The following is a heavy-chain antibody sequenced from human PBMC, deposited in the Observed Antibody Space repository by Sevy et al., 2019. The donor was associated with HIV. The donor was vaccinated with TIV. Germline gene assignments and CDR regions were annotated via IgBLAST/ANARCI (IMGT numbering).Heavy chain of an antibody. CDR3: ARDRYEFWSGYLSRPYYYYYMDV. V-gene: IGHV1-18*04. D-gene: IGHD3-3*01. Sequence: ASVKVSCKASGYTFTSYGISWVRQAPGQGLEWMGWISAYNGNTNDAQKLQGRVTMTTDTSTGTTYMEMMSLRSDDTAVYYCARDRYEFWSGYLSRPYYYYYMDVWGKGTTVTVSS. CDR2: ISAYNGNT. CDR1: GYTFTSYG. J-gene: IGHJ6*03.